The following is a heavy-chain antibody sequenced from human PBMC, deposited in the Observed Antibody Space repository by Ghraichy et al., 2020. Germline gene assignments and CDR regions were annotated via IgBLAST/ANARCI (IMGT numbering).Heavy chain of an antibody. CDR3: ARYDTQIGWFDP. CDR1: GITFSSYS. J-gene: IGHJ5*02. D-gene: IGHD3-22*01. V-gene: IGHV3-48*04. CDR2: ISSTSGTM. Sequence: GGSLRLSCAASGITFSSYSMNWVRQAPGERLEWISYISSTSGTMYYADSVKGRFTISRDNAKNSLYLQMNSLRVEDTAVYYCARYDTQIGWFDPWGQGTLVTFSS.